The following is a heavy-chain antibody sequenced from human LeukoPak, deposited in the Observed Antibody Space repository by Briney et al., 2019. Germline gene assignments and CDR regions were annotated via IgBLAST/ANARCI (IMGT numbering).Heavy chain of an antibody. CDR3: AKDRLLSSSSSDFDY. V-gene: IGHV3-23*01. CDR1: GFTFSSYA. D-gene: IGHD3-10*01. CDR2: FSGSGGST. J-gene: IGHJ4*02. Sequence: GGSLRLSCAASGFTFSSYAMSWVRQAPGKGLECISGFSGSGGSTYYADSVKGRFTISRDNSKNTLYLQMNSLRAEDTAVYYCAKDRLLSSSSSDFDYWGQGTLVTVSS.